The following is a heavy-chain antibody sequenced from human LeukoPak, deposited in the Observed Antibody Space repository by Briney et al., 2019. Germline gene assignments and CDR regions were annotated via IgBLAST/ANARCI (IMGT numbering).Heavy chain of an antibody. D-gene: IGHD2-15*01. Sequence: GASVKVSCKASGYTFTTYGISWVRQAPGQGLEWMGWISAYNGNTNYAQKFQGRVTMTRDMSTSTVYMELSSLRSEDTAVYYCAREGPPIYCSGGSCYSDPGDRRYYFDYWGQGTLVTVSS. CDR1: GYTFTTYG. CDR2: ISAYNGNT. V-gene: IGHV1-18*01. CDR3: AREGPPIYCSGGSCYSDPGDRRYYFDY. J-gene: IGHJ4*02.